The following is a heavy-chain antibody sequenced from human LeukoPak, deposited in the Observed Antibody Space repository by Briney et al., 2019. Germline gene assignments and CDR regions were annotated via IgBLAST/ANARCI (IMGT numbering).Heavy chain of an antibody. V-gene: IGHV3-30*18. CDR1: GFTFSNCG. CDR3: VKEQSSGGYRVADY. CDR2: FSYDGSDT. Sequence: GRSLRLSCTASGFTFSNCGMHWVRQAPGKRLEWVAVFSYDGSDTYYGDSVKGRFTISRDISKNTLYLQMNSLRAEDTAVYYCVKEQSSGGYRVADYWGQGTLVTVSS. D-gene: IGHD6-19*01. J-gene: IGHJ4*02.